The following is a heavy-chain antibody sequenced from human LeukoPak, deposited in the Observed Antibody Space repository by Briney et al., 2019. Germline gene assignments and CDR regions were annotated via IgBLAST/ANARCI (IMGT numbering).Heavy chain of an antibody. CDR1: GGSISSSRFY. CDR3: ARHSVTEMIFGFDN. J-gene: IGHJ4*02. Sequence: SETLSLTCTVSGGSISSSRFYWGWIRQPPGKGPEWIGTIFYIGTTYYNPSLKSRVTISVDRTKNHFSLKLTSVTAADTAVYYCARHSVTEMIFGFDNWGQGTLVTVPS. D-gene: IGHD3/OR15-3a*01. CDR2: IFYIGTT. V-gene: IGHV4-39*01.